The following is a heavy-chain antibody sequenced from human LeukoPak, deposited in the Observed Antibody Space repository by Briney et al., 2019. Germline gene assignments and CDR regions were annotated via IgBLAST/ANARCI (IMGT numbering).Heavy chain of an antibody. CDR3: ARVGYSYVINDWSRAGLGAYPTKYYYHMDV. J-gene: IGHJ6*03. CDR2: INHSGST. V-gene: IGHV4-34*01. CDR1: GGSFSGYY. Sequence: SETLSLTCAVYGGSFSGYYWSWIRQPPGKGLEWIGEINHSGSTNYNPSLKSRVTISGDTSKNQFSLKLSSVTAADAAVYFCARVGYSYVINDWSRAGLGAYPTKYYYHMDVWGKGTTVTVSS. D-gene: IGHD5-18*01.